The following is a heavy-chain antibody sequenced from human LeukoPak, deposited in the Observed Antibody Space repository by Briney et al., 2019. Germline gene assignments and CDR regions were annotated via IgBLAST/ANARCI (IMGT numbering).Heavy chain of an antibody. CDR2: IFHTGST. J-gene: IGHJ5*02. D-gene: IGHD6-13*01. CDR1: GDSISSGNY. Sequence: SETLSLTCTVSGDSISSGNYWGWIRQPPGKGLEWIGSIFHTGSTYFNLSLKSRVTISVDTSKNQFSLKLSSVTAADTAVYYCARGRGYSSSWYANWFDPWGQGTLVTVSS. CDR3: ARGRGYSSSWYANWFDP. V-gene: IGHV4-38-2*02.